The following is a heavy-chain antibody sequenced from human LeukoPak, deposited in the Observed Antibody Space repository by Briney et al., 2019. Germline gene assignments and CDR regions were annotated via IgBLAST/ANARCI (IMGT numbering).Heavy chain of an antibody. V-gene: IGHV1-69*01. CDR1: GGTFSSYA. Sequence: GSSVKVSCKASGGTFSSYAISWVRQAPGQGLEWMGGIIPIFGTANYAQKFQGRVTITADESTSTAYMELSSLRSEDTAVYYCARDTGDREGIGDIAVADPYYYYGMDVWGKGTTVTVSS. CDR3: ARDTGDREGIGDIAVADPYYYYGMDV. J-gene: IGHJ6*04. D-gene: IGHD6-19*01. CDR2: IIPIFGTA.